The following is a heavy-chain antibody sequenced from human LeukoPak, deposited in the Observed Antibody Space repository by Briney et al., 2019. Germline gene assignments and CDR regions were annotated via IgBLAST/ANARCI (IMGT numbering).Heavy chain of an antibody. J-gene: IGHJ3*02. CDR3: AKGYSSGWPAFDI. CDR2: IYSCGST. Sequence: GPLRPSSAPSGFTASSNYISWGRRAPGPGVKGVSVIYSCGSTYYADSVQGRFTISRDNSQNTLYLQMNSLRAEDTAVYYCAKGYSSGWPAFDIWGQGTMVTVSS. D-gene: IGHD6-19*01. V-gene: IGHV3-53*01. CDR1: GFTASSNY.